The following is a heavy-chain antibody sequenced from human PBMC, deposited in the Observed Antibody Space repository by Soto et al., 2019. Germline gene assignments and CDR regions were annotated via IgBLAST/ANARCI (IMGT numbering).Heavy chain of an antibody. CDR3: ANVPIWCGGSSCYTEGFDS. Sequence: PGGSLRLSCAASGFTFSSYAMSWVRQAPGKGLEWVSAIGGSGGDTYYADSVKGRFTVSRANSKNTLYLQMNSLRAKDTAIYYCANVPIWCGGSSCYTEGFDSWGQGTLVTVSS. J-gene: IGHJ4*02. CDR1: GFTFSSYA. CDR2: IGGSGGDT. D-gene: IGHD2-21*01. V-gene: IGHV3-23*01.